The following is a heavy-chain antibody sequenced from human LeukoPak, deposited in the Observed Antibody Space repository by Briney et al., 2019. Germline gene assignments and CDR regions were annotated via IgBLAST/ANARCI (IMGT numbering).Heavy chain of an antibody. CDR2: INPSGGST. Sequence: GASVKVSCKASGYTFTSYYMHWVRQAPGQGLEWMGIINPSGGSTSYAQKFQGRVTMTRDTSTSTVYMELSSLRSEDTAVYYCARDESYYDILTGYYSKNWFDPWGQGTLVTVSS. CDR3: ARDESYYDILTGYYSKNWFDP. D-gene: IGHD3-9*01. J-gene: IGHJ5*02. V-gene: IGHV1-46*01. CDR1: GYTFTSYY.